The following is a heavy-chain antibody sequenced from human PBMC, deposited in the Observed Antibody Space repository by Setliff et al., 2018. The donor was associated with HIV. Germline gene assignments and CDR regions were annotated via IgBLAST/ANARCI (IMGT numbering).Heavy chain of an antibody. Sequence: PSETLSLTCAVYGGSFSGYYWAWVRQPPGKGLEWIGEIHHSGSTNYSPSLKSRVTISVDKSKNQFSLKLSSVTAADTAVYYCARAYVWGSYRFIDFWGQGTLVTVSS. CDR3: ARAYVWGSYRFIDF. CDR2: IHHSGST. J-gene: IGHJ4*02. CDR1: GGSFSGYY. D-gene: IGHD3-16*02. V-gene: IGHV4-34*01.